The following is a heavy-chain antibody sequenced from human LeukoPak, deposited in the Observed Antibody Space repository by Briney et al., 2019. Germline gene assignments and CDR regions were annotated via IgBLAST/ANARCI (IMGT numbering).Heavy chain of an antibody. CDR3: ARDSVKLPGISYFDN. D-gene: IGHD3-3*02. J-gene: IGHJ1*01. CDR2: ISYDGTKI. CDR1: GFSFSTHK. Sequence: GGSLRLSCAASGFSFSTHKMNWVRQAPGKGLEWVAVISYDGTKIYYADSAKGRFTISRDNSKNMVYLQMNSLRAEDTALYYCARDSVKLPGISYFDNWGQGTLVTVSS. V-gene: IGHV3-30-3*01.